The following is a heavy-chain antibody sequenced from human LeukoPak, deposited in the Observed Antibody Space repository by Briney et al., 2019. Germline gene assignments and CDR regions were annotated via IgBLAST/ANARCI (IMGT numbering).Heavy chain of an antibody. CDR1: GYSISSGYY. Sequence: SETLSLTCTVSGYSISSGYYWGWIRQPPGKGLEWIGSIYHSGSTYYNPSLKSRVTISVDTSKNQFSLKLSSVTAADTAVYYCARDRDTYYYDSSGYSHYYYYMDVWGKGTTVTISS. J-gene: IGHJ6*03. CDR2: IYHSGST. CDR3: ARDRDTYYYDSSGYSHYYYYMDV. D-gene: IGHD3-22*01. V-gene: IGHV4-38-2*02.